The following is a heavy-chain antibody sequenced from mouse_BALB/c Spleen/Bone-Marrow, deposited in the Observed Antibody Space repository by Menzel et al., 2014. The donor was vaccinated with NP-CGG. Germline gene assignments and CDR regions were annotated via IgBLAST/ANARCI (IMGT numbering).Heavy chain of an antibody. CDR3: ARSTWSYYNGMDY. J-gene: IGHJ4*01. Sequence: EVKLVESGGGLVQPGGSRKLSCAASGFTFSNFGIHWVRQAPEKGLEWVAYISGVSSTTYYADTVKGRFTISRDNPKNTLFLQMTSLRSEDTAMYYCARSTWSYYNGMDYWGQGTSVTVSS. D-gene: IGHD1-1*01. V-gene: IGHV5-17*02. CDR2: ISGVSSTT. CDR1: GFTFSNFG.